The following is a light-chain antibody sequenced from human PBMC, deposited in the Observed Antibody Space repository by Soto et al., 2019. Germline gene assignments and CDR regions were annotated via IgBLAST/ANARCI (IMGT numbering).Light chain of an antibody. CDR1: QSVSSSY. CDR3: QQYGSSPYMYT. CDR2: GAS. J-gene: IGKJ2*01. V-gene: IGKV3-20*01. Sequence: EIVLTQSPGTLSLSPGERATLSCRASQSVSSSYLAWYQQKPGQAPRLLIYGASSRATGIPDMFSGSGSGTDFTLTISRLEAEDFAVYYCQQYGSSPYMYTFGQGTKLEIK.